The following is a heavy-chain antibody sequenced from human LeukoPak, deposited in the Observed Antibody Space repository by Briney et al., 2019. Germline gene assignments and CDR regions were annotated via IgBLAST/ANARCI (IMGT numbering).Heavy chain of an antibody. Sequence: PSETLSLTCTVSGDSISSYYWSWIRQPPGKGLEWLGYIYNNEDISYNPSLKSRVSISLATSKNQFSLKLRSVTAADTAVYYFASSMYMGNFDYWGQGTLVTVSS. J-gene: IGHJ4*02. CDR1: GDSISSYY. D-gene: IGHD7-27*01. CDR2: IYNNEDI. CDR3: ASSMYMGNFDY. V-gene: IGHV4-59*01.